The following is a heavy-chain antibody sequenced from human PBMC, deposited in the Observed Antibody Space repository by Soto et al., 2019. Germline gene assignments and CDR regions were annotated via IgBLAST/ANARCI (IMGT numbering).Heavy chain of an antibody. CDR2: IYTSGST. V-gene: IGHV4-4*07. D-gene: IGHD2-2*01. Sequence: PSETLSLTCTVSGGSISSYYWSWIRQPAGKGLEWIGRIYTSGSTNYNPSLKSRVTMSPDTSKNQFSLKLTSVTAADTALYYCARGNCSSPNCYSFSGYYGMDVWGQGTTVTVSS. J-gene: IGHJ6*02. CDR3: ARGNCSSPNCYSFSGYYGMDV. CDR1: GGSISSYY.